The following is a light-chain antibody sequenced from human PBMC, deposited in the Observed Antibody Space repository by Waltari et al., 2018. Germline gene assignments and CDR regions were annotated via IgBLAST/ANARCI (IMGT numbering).Light chain of an antibody. J-gene: IGLJ1*01. Sequence: QSALTQPRSVSGSPGQSVTISCTGIDVGGYDYVSCYQQYPGKAPKLIISRVTKRPSGGPDRFSGSRSCNTASLTISGLQAEDEADYYCCSNAGSHTYFFGPGTKVTVL. V-gene: IGLV2-11*01. CDR2: RVT. CDR1: DVGGYDY. CDR3: CSNAGSHTYF.